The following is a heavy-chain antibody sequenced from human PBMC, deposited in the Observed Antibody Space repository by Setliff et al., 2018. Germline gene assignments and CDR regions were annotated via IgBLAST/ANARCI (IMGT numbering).Heavy chain of an antibody. Sequence: PSETLSLTCAVYGGSFSGYYWSWIRQPPGKGLEWIGEINHSGSTNYNPSLKSRVTISVDTSKNQSSLKLSSVTAADTAVYYCARGARYFDWLFDPDYYFDYWGQGTLVTVSS. CDR3: ARGARYFDWLFDPDYYFDY. D-gene: IGHD3-9*01. J-gene: IGHJ4*02. CDR1: GGSFSGYY. V-gene: IGHV4-34*01. CDR2: INHSGST.